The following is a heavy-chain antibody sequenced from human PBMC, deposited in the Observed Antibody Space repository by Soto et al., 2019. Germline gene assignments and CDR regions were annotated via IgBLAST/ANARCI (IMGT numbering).Heavy chain of an antibody. Sequence: SETLSLTCTVSGGSISSTSYYWGWIRQPPGKGLEWIGSMYYSERTYYNPSLKSRVSISVDTSKNPISLKLSSVTAADTAVYFCARHEPYSSNGYGGAHSYYYGMDVWGQGTTVTVSS. CDR2: MYYSERT. CDR1: GGSISSTSYY. D-gene: IGHD6-13*01. V-gene: IGHV4-39*01. J-gene: IGHJ6*02. CDR3: ARHEPYSSNGYGGAHSYYYGMDV.